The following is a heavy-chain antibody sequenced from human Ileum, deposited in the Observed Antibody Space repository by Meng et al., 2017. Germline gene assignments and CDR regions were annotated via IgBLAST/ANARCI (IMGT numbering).Heavy chain of an antibody. D-gene: IGHD3-22*01. CDR3: AFGVCGSNCYYLES. V-gene: IGHV3-30*03. J-gene: IGHJ4*02. Sequence: VQLVESGGALIQPGGSLRLSCSASGFNVNDNYMSWVRQAPGKGLEWVSLMSFDGSKIFYGDSVKGRFTISRDNSKNTLYLQMNSLRAEDTAVYYCAFGVCGSNCYYLESWGQGTLVTVSS. CDR1: GFNVNDNY. CDR2: MSFDGSKI.